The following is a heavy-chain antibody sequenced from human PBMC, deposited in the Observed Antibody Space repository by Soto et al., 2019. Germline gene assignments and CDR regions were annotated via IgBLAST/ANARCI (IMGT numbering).Heavy chain of an antibody. CDR3: ARLNVGVGSNSFDY. V-gene: IGHV3-13*01. J-gene: IGHJ4*02. CDR2: IGPAGDS. CDR1: GFTFSSNH. Sequence: DVHLVESGGGLVQPGGSLRLSCAVSGFTFSSNHLHWVRQGRGEGLEWVSGIGPAGDSYYSGSVKCRFIISRENAKNSFYRQMNNLRAEDTAVYFCARLNVGVGSNSFDYWGQGTLVTVSS. D-gene: IGHD1-26*01.